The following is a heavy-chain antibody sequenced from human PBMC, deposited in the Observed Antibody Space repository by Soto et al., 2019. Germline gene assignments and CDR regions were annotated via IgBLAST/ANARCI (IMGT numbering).Heavy chain of an antibody. V-gene: IGHV4-39*01. CDR3: ARRQIVATSFDY. CDR2: IYYSGST. CDR1: GGSISSSSYY. Sequence: SETLSLTCTVSGGSISSSSYYWGWIRQPPGKGLEWIGSIYYSGSTYYNPSLKSRVTIYVDTSKNQFSLKLSSVTAADTAVYYCARRQIVATSFDYWGQGTLVTVSS. J-gene: IGHJ4*02. D-gene: IGHD5-12*01.